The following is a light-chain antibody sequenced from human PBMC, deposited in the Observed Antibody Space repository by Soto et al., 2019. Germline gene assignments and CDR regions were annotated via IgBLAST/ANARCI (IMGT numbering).Light chain of an antibody. V-gene: IGKV3-20*01. Sequence: EIVLTQSPGTLSLSPGERATLSCRASQTVSTNYLAWYQQKPGQAPRLLIYGASSRATGIPDRFSGSGSGTDFILTISRLEPEDFAVYYCQQYGSSPRTFGQGTKV. CDR2: GAS. CDR3: QQYGSSPRT. CDR1: QTVSTNY. J-gene: IGKJ2*01.